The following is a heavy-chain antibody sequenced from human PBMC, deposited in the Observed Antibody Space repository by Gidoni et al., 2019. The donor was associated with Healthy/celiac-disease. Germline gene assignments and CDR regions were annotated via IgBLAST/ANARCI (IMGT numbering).Heavy chain of an antibody. J-gene: IGHJ4*02. Sequence: QVQLVESGGGVVQPGRSLRLSCAASGFTFRSYAMHWVRQAPGKGLEWVAVISYDGSNKYYADSVKGRFTISRDNSKNTLYLQMNSLRAEDTAVYYCASPRRPFLIAAAIDYWGQGTLVTVSS. CDR1: GFTFRSYA. CDR2: ISYDGSNK. D-gene: IGHD6-13*01. CDR3: ASPRRPFLIAAAIDY. V-gene: IGHV3-30-3*01.